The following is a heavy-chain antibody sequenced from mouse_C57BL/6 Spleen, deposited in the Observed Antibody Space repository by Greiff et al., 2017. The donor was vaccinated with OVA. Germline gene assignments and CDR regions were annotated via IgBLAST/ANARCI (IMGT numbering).Heavy chain of an antibody. J-gene: IGHJ2*01. V-gene: IGHV1-50*01. CDR1: GYTFTSYW. D-gene: IGHD2-2*01. CDR3: RMVTDYFDY. CDR2: IDPSDSYT. Sequence: VQLQQSGAELVKPGASVKLSCKASGYTFTSYWMQWVKQRPGQGLEWIGEIDPSDSYTNYNQKFKGKATLTVDTSSSTAYMQLSSLTSEDSAVYYCRMVTDYFDYWGQGTTRTVSS.